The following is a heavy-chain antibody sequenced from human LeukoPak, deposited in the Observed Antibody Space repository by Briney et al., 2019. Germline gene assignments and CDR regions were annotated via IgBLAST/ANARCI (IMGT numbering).Heavy chain of an antibody. V-gene: IGHV3-23*01. Sequence: PGGSLRLSCAASGFPFSSFVMNWVRQAPGKGLEWVSVIGADGGGIHYADSVKGRFTISRDNSKNTLYLQMNSLRAEDTAVYYCAKYGTVTTSSFDYWGQGTLVTVSS. CDR2: IGADGGGI. J-gene: IGHJ4*02. CDR1: GFPFSSFV. CDR3: AKYGTVTTSSFDY. D-gene: IGHD4-4*01.